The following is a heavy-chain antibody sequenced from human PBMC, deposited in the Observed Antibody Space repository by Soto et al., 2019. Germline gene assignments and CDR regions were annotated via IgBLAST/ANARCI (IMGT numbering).Heavy chain of an antibody. Sequence: QVQLQESGPGLVKPSQTLSLTCTVSGGSISSGGYYWSWIRQHPGKGLEWIGYIYYSGSTYYNPSLESRVTISVDTSKNQFSLKLSSVTAADTAVYYCVRGETTVRYFQHWGQGTLVTVSS. J-gene: IGHJ1*01. V-gene: IGHV4-31*03. D-gene: IGHD4-17*01. CDR3: VRGETTVRYFQH. CDR1: GGSISSGGYY. CDR2: IYYSGST.